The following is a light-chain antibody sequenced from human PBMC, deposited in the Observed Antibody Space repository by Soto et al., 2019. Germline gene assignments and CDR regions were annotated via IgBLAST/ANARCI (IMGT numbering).Light chain of an antibody. Sequence: QSALTQPASVSGSPGQSITISCTGTSSDVGGYNYVSWYQQHPGKAPKLMIYEVSNRPSGVSNRFSGSKSGNTASLTISGLQAEDEADYYCSSYTISSTRRVFGTGTKLTVL. J-gene: IGLJ1*01. CDR3: SSYTISSTRRV. V-gene: IGLV2-14*01. CDR1: SSDVGGYNY. CDR2: EVS.